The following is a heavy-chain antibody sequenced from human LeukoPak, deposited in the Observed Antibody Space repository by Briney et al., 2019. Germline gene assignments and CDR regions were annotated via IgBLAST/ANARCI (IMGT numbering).Heavy chain of an antibody. Sequence: SETLSLTCTVSGDSISTSNSYWGWIRQPPGKGLEWIGSIYYSGSTYYNPSLKSRVTISVDTSKNQFSLKLSSVTAADMAVYYCARDGYYYDSSGYYTGYFDYWGQGTLVTVSS. V-gene: IGHV4-39*07. CDR2: IYYSGST. CDR3: ARDGYYYDSSGYYTGYFDY. J-gene: IGHJ4*02. CDR1: GDSISTSNSY. D-gene: IGHD3-22*01.